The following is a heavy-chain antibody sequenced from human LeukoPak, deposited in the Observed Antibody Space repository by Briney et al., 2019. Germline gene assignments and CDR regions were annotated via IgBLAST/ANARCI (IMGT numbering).Heavy chain of an antibody. V-gene: IGHV4-30-4*02. CDR1: GGSISSGDYY. CDR2: IYYSGST. CDR3: ARYTSSGLMY. D-gene: IGHD6-25*01. Sequence: SETLSLTCTVSGGSISSGDYYWSWIRQPPGKGLEWIGYIYYSGSTYYNPSLKSRVTISVDTSKNQFSLKLSSVTATDTAVYYCARYTSSGLMYWGQGTQVTVSS. J-gene: IGHJ4*02.